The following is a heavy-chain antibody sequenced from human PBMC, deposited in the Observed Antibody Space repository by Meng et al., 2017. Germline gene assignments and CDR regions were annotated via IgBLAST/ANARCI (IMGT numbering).Heavy chain of an antibody. Sequence: ESLKISCTVSGGSISSYYWSWIRQPPGKGLEWIGYIYYSGSTNYNPSLKSRVTISVDTSKNQFSLKLSSVTAADTAVYYCARDLMTTDIWGQGTLVTVSS. V-gene: IGHV4-59*12. J-gene: IGHJ4*02. CDR3: ARDLMTTDI. CDR1: GGSISSYY. CDR2: IYYSGST. D-gene: IGHD4-17*01.